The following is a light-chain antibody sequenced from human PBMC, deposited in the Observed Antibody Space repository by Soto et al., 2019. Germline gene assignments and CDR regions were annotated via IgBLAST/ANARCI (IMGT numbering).Light chain of an antibody. CDR3: QHYTNWPLT. J-gene: IGKJ4*01. V-gene: IGKV3-15*01. Sequence: EIVMTQSPATLPVSPGERATLSCRASHSVSSRLAWYQQKPGQAPRLLIYGASTRATGLPARFSGSGSGTEFTLTISSLLSEAFAVYYCQHYTNWPLTFGGGTKVDIK. CDR2: GAS. CDR1: HSVSSR.